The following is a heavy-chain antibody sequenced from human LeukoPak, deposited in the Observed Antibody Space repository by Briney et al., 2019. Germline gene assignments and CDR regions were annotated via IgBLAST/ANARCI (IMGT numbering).Heavy chain of an antibody. Sequence: GGSLRLSCAASGFTVSSNYMNWVRQAPGKGLEWVANINKDGSEKNYVDSVKGRFTISRDNAKNSLYLQMNYLRPKDTAVYYCARQDHGPDYWGQGTLVTVSS. CDR1: GFTVSSNY. D-gene: IGHD1-14*01. V-gene: IGHV3-7*01. J-gene: IGHJ4*02. CDR2: INKDGSEK. CDR3: ARQDHGPDY.